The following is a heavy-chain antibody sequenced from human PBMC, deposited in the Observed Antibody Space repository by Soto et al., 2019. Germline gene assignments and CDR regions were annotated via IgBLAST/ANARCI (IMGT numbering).Heavy chain of an antibody. CDR1: GFTVSTKY. CDR3: ARDPWAADY. CDR2: IYSGGST. V-gene: IGHV3-66*01. J-gene: IGHJ4*02. D-gene: IGHD3-16*01. Sequence: EVQLVESGGGLVQPGGSLRLSCAASGFTVSTKYMSWVRQAPGKGLEWVSVIYSGGSTFYADSVRGRFTGAGNNSKNTVNLQMDSLRAEATAVYYCARDPWAADYWGQGTLVTVSS.